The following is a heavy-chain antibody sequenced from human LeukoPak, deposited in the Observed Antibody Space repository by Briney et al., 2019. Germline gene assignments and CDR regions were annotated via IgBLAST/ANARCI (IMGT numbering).Heavy chain of an antibody. CDR1: GNTFTSHD. V-gene: IGHV1-8*01. Sequence: ASVKVSCKASGNTFTSHDINWVRQATGQGLEWMGWMNPNSGNTGYAQKFQGRVTMTRNTSISTAYMELSSLRSEDTAVYYCARRPSKKYYDILTGYYPFDYWGQGTLVTVSS. D-gene: IGHD3-9*01. CDR3: ARRPSKKYYDILTGYYPFDY. J-gene: IGHJ4*02. CDR2: MNPNSGNT.